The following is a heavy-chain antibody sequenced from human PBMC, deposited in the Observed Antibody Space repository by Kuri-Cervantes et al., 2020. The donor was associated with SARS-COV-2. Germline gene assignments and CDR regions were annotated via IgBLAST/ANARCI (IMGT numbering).Heavy chain of an antibody. Sequence: GESLKISCAASGFNFSRTDMHWVRQAPGKGLEWVAVISHDGKNKKCIASGKGRFTISRDNSQNTLYLQMNSLRAEDTAVYYCARAFVVVVAAWRTGMDVWGQGTTVTVSS. CDR2: ISHDGKNK. CDR1: GFNFSRTD. D-gene: IGHD2-15*01. J-gene: IGHJ6*02. V-gene: IGHV3-30*03. CDR3: ARAFVVVVAAWRTGMDV.